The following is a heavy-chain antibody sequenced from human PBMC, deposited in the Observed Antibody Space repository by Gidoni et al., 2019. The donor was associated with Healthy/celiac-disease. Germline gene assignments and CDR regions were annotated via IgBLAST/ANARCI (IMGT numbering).Heavy chain of an antibody. CDR3: AKNQWEHYLDN. J-gene: IGHJ4*02. Sequence: EVQLLESGGGLVKPGGSLRFSCAASVFTFSSYAMSWVRQAPGKGLEWVSAISDSGGSTYYADSVKGRFTISRDNSKNTLYLQMNSLRAEDTAVYYCAKNQWEHYLDNWGQGTLVTVSS. V-gene: IGHV3-23*01. CDR2: ISDSGGST. CDR1: VFTFSSYA. D-gene: IGHD1-26*01.